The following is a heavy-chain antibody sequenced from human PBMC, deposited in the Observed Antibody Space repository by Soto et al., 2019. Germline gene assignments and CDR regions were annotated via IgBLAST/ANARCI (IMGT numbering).Heavy chain of an antibody. V-gene: IGHV3-30*18. CDR1: GLTFSSYG. Sequence: GGTMRLSCAASGLTFSSYGMQWVRQAPGKGLEWVAVISYDGSNKYYADSVKGRFTISRDNSKNTLYLQMNSLRAEDTAVYYCVKSPVVYYYYVLFVWGKGTTVTGSS. CDR3: VKSPVVYYYYVLFV. CDR2: ISYDGSNK. J-gene: IGHJ6*04. D-gene: IGHD2-21*01.